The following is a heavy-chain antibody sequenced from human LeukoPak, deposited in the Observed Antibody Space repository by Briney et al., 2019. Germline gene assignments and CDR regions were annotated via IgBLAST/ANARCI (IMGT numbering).Heavy chain of an antibody. D-gene: IGHD5-12*01. V-gene: IGHV1-8*01. CDR1: GYTLTELS. CDR3: AREAWLRFREYNWFDP. Sequence: ASVKVSCKVSGYTLTELSMHWVRQATGQGLEWMGWMNPNSGNTGYAQKFQGRVTMTRNTSISTAYMELSSLRSEDTAVYYCAREAWLRFREYNWFDPWGQGTLVTVSS. J-gene: IGHJ5*02. CDR2: MNPNSGNT.